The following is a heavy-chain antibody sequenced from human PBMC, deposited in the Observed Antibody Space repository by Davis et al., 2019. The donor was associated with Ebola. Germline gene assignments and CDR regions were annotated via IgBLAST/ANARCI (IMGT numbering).Heavy chain of an antibody. Sequence: MPSETLSLTCTVSGGSIISSSSYWGWIRQPPRKGLEWIGSIYYSGITYYNPSLKSRVTISVDTSKNQFSLKLRSVTAADTAVYYCARTIGYYGMDVWGKGTTVTVSS. V-gene: IGHV4-39*01. D-gene: IGHD3-9*01. CDR2: IYYSGIT. CDR1: GGSIISSSSY. J-gene: IGHJ6*04. CDR3: ARTIGYYGMDV.